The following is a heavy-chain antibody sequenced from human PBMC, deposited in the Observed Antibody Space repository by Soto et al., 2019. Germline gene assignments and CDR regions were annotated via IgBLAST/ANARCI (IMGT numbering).Heavy chain of an antibody. J-gene: IGHJ4*02. V-gene: IGHV5-51*01. CDR1: GYRFANYC. CDR2: FYSGDSDT. Sequence: GESLKISCKGSGYRFANYCIAWVRQMPGKGLEWMGIFYSGDSDTRYSPSFQGQVVISGDKSINTAYLQWTSLMASDTAMYYCASGSSSFYDYWVQGTLVTVSS. D-gene: IGHD1-26*01. CDR3: ASGSSSFYDY.